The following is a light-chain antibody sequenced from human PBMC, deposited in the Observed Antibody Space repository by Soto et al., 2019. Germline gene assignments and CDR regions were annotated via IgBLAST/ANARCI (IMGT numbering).Light chain of an antibody. CDR2: GAS. V-gene: IGKV3-15*01. CDR1: QSVGTN. Sequence: EIVVTQSPATLSLSPGERATLSCRASQSVGTNLAWYLQKPGQAPRLLIFGASARATGLPARFSGSGSGTEFTLTLSSLQSEDFAVYFCQQYYNWPRYTFGQGTKIEIK. J-gene: IGKJ2*01. CDR3: QQYYNWPRYT.